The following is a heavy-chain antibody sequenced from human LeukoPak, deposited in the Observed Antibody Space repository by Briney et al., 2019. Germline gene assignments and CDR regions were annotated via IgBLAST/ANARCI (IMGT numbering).Heavy chain of an antibody. CDR3: ARPQGPYYWYFDL. V-gene: IGHV1-2*02. CDR1: GYTFTDYY. CDR2: INPNSGAT. J-gene: IGHJ2*01. Sequence: ASVKVSCKASGYTFTDYYIHWVRHAPGQGLEWVGYINPNSGATEYAQNFQGRVTMTRDTSISTANMELTRLRSDDTAVYYCARPQGPYYWYFDLWGRGTLVSVSS.